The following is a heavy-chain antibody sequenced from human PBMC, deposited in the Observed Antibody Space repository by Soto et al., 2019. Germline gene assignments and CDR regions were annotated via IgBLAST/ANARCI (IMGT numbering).Heavy chain of an antibody. CDR1: GFIFSNYW. J-gene: IGHJ4*02. V-gene: IGHV3-74*01. Sequence: VGSLRLSCEASGFIFSNYWMHWVRQTPGTGLVWVSRISNDGSITNYADSVKGRFTISRDNAKNTLYLQMNSLRAEDTAVYYCAKDLTWNQADYWGQGALVNVSP. CDR2: ISNDGSIT. CDR3: AKDLTWNQADY. D-gene: IGHD1-1*01.